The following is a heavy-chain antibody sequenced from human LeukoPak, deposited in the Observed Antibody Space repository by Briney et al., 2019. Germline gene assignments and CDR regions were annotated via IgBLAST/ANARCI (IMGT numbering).Heavy chain of an antibody. Sequence: GGSLRLSCAASGFTFSSDGMSWVRQAPGKGLEWVSAISGSGGSTYYADSVKGRFTISRDNSQNTLYLQMNSLRAENTAVYYSAKDRNAQYYFDYWGQGTLVTVSS. CDR2: ISGSGGST. CDR3: AKDRNAQYYFDY. J-gene: IGHJ4*02. V-gene: IGHV3-23*01. CDR1: GFTFSSDG. D-gene: IGHD2-2*01.